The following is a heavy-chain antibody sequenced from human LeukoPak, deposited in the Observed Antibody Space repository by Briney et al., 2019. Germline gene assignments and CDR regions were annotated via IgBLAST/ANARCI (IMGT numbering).Heavy chain of an antibody. Sequence: SETLSLTCTVSGGSISSYYWSWIRQPPGKGLEWIGYIYYSRSTNYNPSLKNRVTISVDTSKKQFSLRLISVIAADTAVYYCARDRVTVTSFDVFDIWGQGTMVTVSS. CDR1: GGSISSYY. CDR2: IYYSRST. CDR3: ARDRVTVTSFDVFDI. J-gene: IGHJ3*02. D-gene: IGHD4-17*01. V-gene: IGHV4-59*01.